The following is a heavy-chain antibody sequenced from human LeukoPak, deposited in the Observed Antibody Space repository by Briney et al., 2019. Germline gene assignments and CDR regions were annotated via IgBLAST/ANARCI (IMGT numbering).Heavy chain of an antibody. V-gene: IGHV3-30*02. CDR3: AKDLVLYDILTGPSDY. D-gene: IGHD3-9*01. Sequence: GWSLRLSCAASGFTFSSYGMHWVRQAPGKGLEWEAFIRYDGSNKYYADSVKGRFTISRDNSKNTLYLQMNSLRAEDTAVYYCAKDLVLYDILTGPSDYWGQGTLVTVSS. CDR2: IRYDGSNK. J-gene: IGHJ4*02. CDR1: GFTFSSYG.